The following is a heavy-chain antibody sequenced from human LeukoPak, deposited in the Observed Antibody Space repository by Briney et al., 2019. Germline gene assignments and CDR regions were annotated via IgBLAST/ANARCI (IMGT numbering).Heavy chain of an antibody. V-gene: IGHV4-59*01. Sequence: SETLSLTCTASGGSISSYYWSWIRQPPGKGLEWIGYIYYSGSTNYNPSLKSRVTISVDTSKNQFSLKLSSVTAADTAVYYCARERGIVGATTADYWGQGTLVTVSS. CDR1: GGSISSYY. CDR2: IYYSGST. CDR3: ARERGIVGATTADY. D-gene: IGHD1-26*01. J-gene: IGHJ4*02.